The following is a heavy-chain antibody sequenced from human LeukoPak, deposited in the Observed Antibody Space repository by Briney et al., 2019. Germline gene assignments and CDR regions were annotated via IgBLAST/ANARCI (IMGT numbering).Heavy chain of an antibody. CDR3: ARENPPLYYYDSSAFDI. V-gene: IGHV3-7*01. Sequence: TGGSLRLSCAASGFTFTTYWMTWVRQAPGKGLEWVASIKQDGSEKFYVDSVKGRFATSRDNAKNSLSLQMNSLRAEDTAVYYCARENPPLYYYDSSAFDIWGQGTMVTVSS. J-gene: IGHJ3*02. D-gene: IGHD3-22*01. CDR2: IKQDGSEK. CDR1: GFTFTTYW.